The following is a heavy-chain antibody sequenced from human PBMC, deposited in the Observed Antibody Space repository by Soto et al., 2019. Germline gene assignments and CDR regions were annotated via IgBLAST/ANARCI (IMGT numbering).Heavy chain of an antibody. D-gene: IGHD3-3*01. CDR1: GFTFSNYA. CDR2: TSCDGVDK. V-gene: IGHV3-30-3*01. CDR3: AKARGGNSSYDFVIHY. J-gene: IGHJ4*01. Sequence: SLRLSCAGTGFTFSNYAIHWVRQAPGKGLEWVAATSCDGVDKNYAASVRDRFTISRDNSQNTVFLQLNSLTAEDTAIYYCAKARGGNSSYDFVIHYWGHGAPVTVSS.